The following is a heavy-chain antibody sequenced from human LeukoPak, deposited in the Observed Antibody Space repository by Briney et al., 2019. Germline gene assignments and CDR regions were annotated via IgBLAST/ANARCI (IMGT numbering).Heavy chain of an antibody. V-gene: IGHV5-10-1*01. D-gene: IGHD3-10*01. CDR1: GYSFTSYW. J-gene: IGHJ5*02. CDR3: ARAGSGKKDNNWFDP. CDR2: IDPSDSYT. Sequence: PGESLRISCKGSGYSFTSYWISWVRQMPGKGLEWMGRIDPSDSYTNYSPSFQGHVTISADKSISTAYLQWSSLKASDTATYYCARAGSGKKDNNWFDPWGQGTLVTVSS.